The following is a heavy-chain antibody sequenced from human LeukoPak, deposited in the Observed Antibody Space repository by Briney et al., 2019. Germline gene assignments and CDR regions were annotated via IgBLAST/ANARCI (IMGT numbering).Heavy chain of an antibody. CDR2: IYPGDSDT. V-gene: IGHV5-51*01. CDR1: GYSVTSYW. CDR3: ARHGAYYYDSSGYYPDY. J-gene: IGHJ4*02. Sequence: GESLKISCKGSGYSVTSYWIGWVRQMPGKGLEWMGIIYPGDSDTRYSPSFQGQVTISADKSVSTAYLQWSSLKASDTAMYYCARHGAYYYDSSGYYPDYWGQGTLVTVSS. D-gene: IGHD3-22*01.